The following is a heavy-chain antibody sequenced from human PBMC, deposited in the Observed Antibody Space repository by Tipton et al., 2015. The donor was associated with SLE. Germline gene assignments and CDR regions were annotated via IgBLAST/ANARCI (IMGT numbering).Heavy chain of an antibody. Sequence: LRLSCTVSGGSISSSSYYWGWIRQPPGKGLEWIGSIYYSGSTYYNPSLKSRVTISVDTSKNQFSLKLSSVTAADTAVYYCARGPVSFEPGYDYWGQGTLVTVSS. J-gene: IGHJ4*02. D-gene: IGHD1-14*01. V-gene: IGHV4-39*07. CDR3: ARGPVSFEPGYDY. CDR1: GGSISSSSYY. CDR2: IYYSGST.